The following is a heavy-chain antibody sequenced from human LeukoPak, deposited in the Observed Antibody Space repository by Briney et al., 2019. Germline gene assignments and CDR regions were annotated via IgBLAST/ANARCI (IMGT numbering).Heavy chain of an antibody. J-gene: IGHJ3*02. CDR1: GGSFSGYY. CDR3: ARVWFGENAFDI. V-gene: IGHV4-34*12. D-gene: IGHD3-10*01. CDR2: IFHSGST. Sequence: SETLSLTCAVYGGSFSGYYWSWIRQPPGGGLEWIGYIFHSGSTYYNPSLQSRVTISVDTSKNQFSLKLSSVTAADTAVYYCARVWFGENAFDIWGQGTMVTVSS.